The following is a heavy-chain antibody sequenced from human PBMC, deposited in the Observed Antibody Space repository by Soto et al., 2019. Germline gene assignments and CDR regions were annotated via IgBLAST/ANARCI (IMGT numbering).Heavy chain of an antibody. Sequence: SETLSLTCTVSGGSISSYYWTWVRRPPGKGLEWIGYISYSGSTEYNPSLKSRFSISIDTSKNQFSLTVTSLTAADAAVYYCARHNYGSGSTYFDYWGQGTLVTVS. V-gene: IGHV4-59*08. CDR1: GGSISSYY. D-gene: IGHD3-10*01. J-gene: IGHJ4*02. CDR2: ISYSGST. CDR3: ARHNYGSGSTYFDY.